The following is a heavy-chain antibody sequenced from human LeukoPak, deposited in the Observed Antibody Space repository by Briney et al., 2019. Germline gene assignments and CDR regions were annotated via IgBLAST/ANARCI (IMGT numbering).Heavy chain of an antibody. CDR2: IYYSGST. Sequence: PSETLSLTCIVSGGSISSGGYYWSWIRQPPGKGLEWIGSIYYSGSTYYNPSLKSRVTISVDTSKNQFSLKLSSVTAADTAVYYCARDRPIAAAGTDAFDIWGQGTMVTVSS. D-gene: IGHD6-13*01. J-gene: IGHJ3*02. V-gene: IGHV4-39*07. CDR3: ARDRPIAAAGTDAFDI. CDR1: GGSISSGGYY.